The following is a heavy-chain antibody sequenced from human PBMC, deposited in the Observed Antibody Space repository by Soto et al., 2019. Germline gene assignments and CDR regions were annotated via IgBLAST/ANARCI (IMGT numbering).Heavy chain of an antibody. J-gene: IGHJ6*02. Sequence: QLQLQESGSGLVKPSQTLSLTCAVSGGSISSGGYSWSWIRQPPGKGLEWIGYIYHSGSTYYNPSHKSRVTISVDRSKTQFSLKLSSVTAADTAVYYCARAHYGDYGYGIDAWGQGTTVTVSS. CDR3: ARAHYGDYGYGIDA. CDR1: GGSISSGGYS. V-gene: IGHV4-30-2*01. D-gene: IGHD4-17*01. CDR2: IYHSGST.